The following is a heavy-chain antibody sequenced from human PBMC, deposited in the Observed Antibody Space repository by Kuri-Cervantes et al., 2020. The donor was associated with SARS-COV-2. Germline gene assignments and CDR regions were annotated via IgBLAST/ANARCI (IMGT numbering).Heavy chain of an antibody. D-gene: IGHD3-10*01. CDR3: AKPQYYYGSGSLD. CDR1: GFTFSSYW. V-gene: IGHV3-7*03. Sequence: GESLQIPCATSGFTFSSYWMSWVRQAPGKGLEWVANIKQDGSEKYYVDSVKGRFTISRDNSKNTLYLQMNSLRAEDTAVYYCAKPQYYYGSGSLDWGQGTLVTVSS. CDR2: IKQDGSEK. J-gene: IGHJ4*02.